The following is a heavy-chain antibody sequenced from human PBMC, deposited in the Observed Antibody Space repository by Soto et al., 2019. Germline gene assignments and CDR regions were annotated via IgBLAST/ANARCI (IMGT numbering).Heavy chain of an antibody. V-gene: IGHV3-13*01. CDR2: IGTAGDT. CDR3: ARVGILKAPYFDY. Sequence: GGSLRLSCAASGFTFSSYDMHWVRQATGKGLEWVSAIGTAGDTYYPGSVKGRFTISRENAKNSLYLQMNSLRAGDTAVYYCARVGILKAPYFDYWGQGTLVTVSS. CDR1: GFTFSSYD. D-gene: IGHD3-3*01. J-gene: IGHJ4*02.